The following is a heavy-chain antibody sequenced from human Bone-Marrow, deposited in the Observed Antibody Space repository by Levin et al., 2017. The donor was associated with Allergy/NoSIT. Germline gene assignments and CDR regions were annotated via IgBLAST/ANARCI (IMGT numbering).Heavy chain of an antibody. Sequence: PGGSLRLSCTVSGVSISSDYWGWVRQTPGKGLEYIGHIYNSGSTNYNPSLQSRVTISIDTSKNQFSLKLTSVTAADTAVYFCARWRPIDYWGQGILVTVSS. D-gene: IGHD5-12*01. CDR3: ARWRPIDY. CDR2: IYNSGST. V-gene: IGHV4-59*01. J-gene: IGHJ4*02. CDR1: GVSISSDY.